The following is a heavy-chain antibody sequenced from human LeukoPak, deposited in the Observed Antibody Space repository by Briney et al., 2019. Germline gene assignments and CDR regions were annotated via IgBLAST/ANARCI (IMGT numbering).Heavy chain of an antibody. CDR2: INPNTGGT. D-gene: IGHD2-2*01. CDR1: GYTFTAYY. CDR3: ALGCSDTSCYRWATNV. Sequence: GASVKVSCKASGYTFTAYYMHWVRQAPGQGLEWMGWINPNTGGTSYAQKSQGRVTMTRDTSIITAYMELSRLRSDDTAVYYCALGCSDTSCYRWATNVWGQGTTVTVSS. J-gene: IGHJ6*02. V-gene: IGHV1-2*02.